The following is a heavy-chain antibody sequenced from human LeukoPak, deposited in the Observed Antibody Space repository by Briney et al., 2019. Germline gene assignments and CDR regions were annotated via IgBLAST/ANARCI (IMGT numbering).Heavy chain of an antibody. CDR1: GFTFSDYY. V-gene: IGHV3-11*01. Sequence: GGSLRLSCAASGFTFSDYYMSWIRQAPGKGLEWVSYISSSGSTIYYADSVKGRFTISRENAKNSLYLQMNSLRAEDTAVYYCVGRRELAIDYWGQGTLVTVSS. CDR2: ISSSGSTI. J-gene: IGHJ4*02. CDR3: VGRRELAIDY. D-gene: IGHD1-26*01.